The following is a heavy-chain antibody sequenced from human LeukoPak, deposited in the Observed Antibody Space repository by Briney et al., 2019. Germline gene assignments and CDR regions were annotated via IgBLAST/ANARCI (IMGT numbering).Heavy chain of an antibody. Sequence: SQTLSLACAISGDSVSSNSAAWNWIRQSPSRGLEWLGRTYYRSQWFNDYAVSVKSRITINRDISKNQFSLQLNSVTPEDTAVYYCTTIKRGIVGGSDAFDIWGQGTMVTVSA. CDR3: TTIKRGIVGGSDAFDI. V-gene: IGHV6-1*01. J-gene: IGHJ3*02. CDR2: TYYRSQWFN. CDR1: GDSVSSNSAA. D-gene: IGHD1-26*01.